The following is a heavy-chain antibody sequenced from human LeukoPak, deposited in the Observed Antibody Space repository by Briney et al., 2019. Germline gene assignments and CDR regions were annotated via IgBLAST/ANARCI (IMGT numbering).Heavy chain of an antibody. Sequence: PGGSLRLSCAASGFTFSSYGMPWVRQAPGKGLEWVAVISYDGSNKYYADSVKGRFTISRDNSKNTLYLQMNSLRAEDTAVYYCAKAIYPTVPHSPGYYYYGMDVWGQGTTVTVSS. CDR1: GFTFSSYG. J-gene: IGHJ6*02. CDR2: ISYDGSNK. D-gene: IGHD4-11*01. V-gene: IGHV3-30*18. CDR3: AKAIYPTVPHSPGYYYYGMDV.